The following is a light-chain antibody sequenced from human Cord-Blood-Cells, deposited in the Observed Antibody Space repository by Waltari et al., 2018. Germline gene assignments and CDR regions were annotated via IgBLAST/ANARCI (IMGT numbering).Light chain of an antibody. J-gene: IGKJ1*01. CDR2: CAS. CDR3: QQYYSTPWT. V-gene: IGKV4-1*01. Sequence: DIVMTHSPDSLAVSLGERATINCKSSQSVLYSSNNKNYLAWYQQKPGQPPKLLIYCASTRESGVPDRFSGSGSGTDFTLTISSLQAEDVAVYYCQQYYSTPWTFGQGTKVEIK. CDR1: QSVLYSSNNKNY.